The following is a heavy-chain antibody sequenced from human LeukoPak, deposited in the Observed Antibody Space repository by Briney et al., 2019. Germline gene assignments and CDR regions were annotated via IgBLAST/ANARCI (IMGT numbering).Heavy chain of an antibody. J-gene: IGHJ5*02. CDR3: ARELLWFGEQSTGFDP. CDR1: GGSISSYY. CDR2: IYYSGST. D-gene: IGHD3-10*01. Sequence: SETLSLTCTVSGGSISSYYWSWIRQHPGKGLEWIGYIYYSGSTYYNPSLKSRVTISVDTSKNQFSLKLSSVTAADTAVYYCARELLWFGEQSTGFDPWGREPWSPSPQ. V-gene: IGHV4-59*06.